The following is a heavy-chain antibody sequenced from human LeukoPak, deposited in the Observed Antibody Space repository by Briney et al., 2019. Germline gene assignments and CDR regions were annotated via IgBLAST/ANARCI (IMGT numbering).Heavy chain of an antibody. CDR2: ISSSSYYI. Sequence: GGSLRLSCAASGFTVSSNYMSWVRQAPGKGLEWVSSISSSSYYIYYADSVKGRFTISRDNAKNSLYLQMNSLRAEDTALYYCAKAAYSGSYYEGLADSWGQGTLVAVSS. J-gene: IGHJ4*02. CDR1: GFTVSSNY. D-gene: IGHD1-26*01. V-gene: IGHV3-21*06. CDR3: AKAAYSGSYYEGLADS.